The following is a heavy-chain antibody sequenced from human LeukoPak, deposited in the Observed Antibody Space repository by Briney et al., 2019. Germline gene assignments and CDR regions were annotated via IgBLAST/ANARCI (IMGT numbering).Heavy chain of an antibody. CDR1: GCTFTSYD. J-gene: IGHJ4*02. Sequence: ASVKVSCKASGCTFTSYDINWVRQATGQGLEWMGWMNPNSGNTGYAQKFQGRVTITRNTSISTAYMELSSLRSEDTAVYYCATVGHWEFTHYWGQGTLVTVSS. V-gene: IGHV1-8*03. CDR2: MNPNSGNT. D-gene: IGHD3-10*01. CDR3: ATVGHWEFTHY.